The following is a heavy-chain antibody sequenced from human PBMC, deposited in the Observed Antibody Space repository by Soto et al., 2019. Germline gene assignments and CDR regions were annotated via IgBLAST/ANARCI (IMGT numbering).Heavy chain of an antibody. CDR1: GGSISSYY. CDR3: ARGDITMVRGVIIIPYYYMDV. Sequence: QVQLQESGPGLVKPSETLSLTCTVSGGSISSYYWSWIRQPPGKGLEWIGYIYYSGSTNYNPSLKSRVTISVDTSKNQFSLKLSSVTAADTAVYYCARGDITMVRGVIIIPYYYMDVWGKGTTVTVSS. D-gene: IGHD3-10*01. V-gene: IGHV4-59*01. CDR2: IYYSGST. J-gene: IGHJ6*03.